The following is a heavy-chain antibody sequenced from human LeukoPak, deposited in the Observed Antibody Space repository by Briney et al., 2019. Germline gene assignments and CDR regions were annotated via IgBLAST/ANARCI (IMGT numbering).Heavy chain of an antibody. CDR3: ARVIMSSVYYYYMDV. CDR2: IYYSGST. Sequence: SETLSLTCAVYGGSFSGYYWSWIRQPPGKGLEWIGYIYYSGSTNYNPSLKSRVTISGDTSKNHFSLKLRSVTAADTAVYYCARVIMSSVYYYYMDVWGKGTTVTVSS. D-gene: IGHD3-3*01. V-gene: IGHV4-59*01. CDR1: GGSFSGYY. J-gene: IGHJ6*03.